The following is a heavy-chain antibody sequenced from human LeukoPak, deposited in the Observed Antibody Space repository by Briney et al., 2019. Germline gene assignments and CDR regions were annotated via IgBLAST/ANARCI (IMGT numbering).Heavy chain of an antibody. CDR2: LYSDGNT. CDR1: GFTFITND. CDR3: ARGVEPLAANTLAY. J-gene: IGHJ4*02. D-gene: IGHD1-14*01. V-gene: IGHV3-53*01. Sequence: GRSLRLSCAASGFTFITNDMTWVRQAPGKGLEWVSVLYSDGNTKYADSVQGRFTISRDNSKNTLYLEMNGLSPDDTAVYYCARGVEPLAANTLAYWGQGTLVTVSS.